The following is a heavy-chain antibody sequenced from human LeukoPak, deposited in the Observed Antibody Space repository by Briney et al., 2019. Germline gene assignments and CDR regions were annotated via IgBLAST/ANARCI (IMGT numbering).Heavy chain of an antibody. J-gene: IGHJ4*02. Sequence: GGSLRLSCVVSGFTFSDFAMSWVRRAPGKGLEWVSAITGSGETKYYADSVKGRFTMSRDNSKNTLYLQMNSLRDEDTAEYFCAKESLVVIESYFDNWGQGTLVTVSS. CDR3: AKESLVVIESYFDN. V-gene: IGHV3-23*01. D-gene: IGHD3-22*01. CDR1: GFTFSDFA. CDR2: ITGSGETK.